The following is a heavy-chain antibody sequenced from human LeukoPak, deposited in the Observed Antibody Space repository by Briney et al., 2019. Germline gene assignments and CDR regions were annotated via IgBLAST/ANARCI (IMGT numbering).Heavy chain of an antibody. V-gene: IGHV3-30*02. CDR2: IRYDGSNK. D-gene: IGHD5-18*01. CDR3: AKDSKRHGYSYGSFDY. Sequence: GGSLRLSCVASGFTFSSYGMHWVRQAPGKGLEWVAFIRYDGSNKYYADSVKGRFTISRDNSKNTLYLQMNSLRAEDTAVYYCAKDSKRHGYSYGSFDYWGQGTLVTVSS. J-gene: IGHJ4*02. CDR1: GFTFSSYG.